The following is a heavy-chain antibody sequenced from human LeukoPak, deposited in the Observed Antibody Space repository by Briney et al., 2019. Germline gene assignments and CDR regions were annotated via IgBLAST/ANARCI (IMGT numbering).Heavy chain of an antibody. CDR3: ASSTMVRGVITPLFDY. Sequence: SSETLSLTCAVSGGSISSGGYSWSWIRQPPGKGLEWIGYIYHSGSTYYNPSLKSRVTISVDRSKNQFSLKLSSVTAADTAVYYCASSTMVRGVITPLFDYWGQGTLVTVSS. CDR2: IYHSGST. J-gene: IGHJ4*02. D-gene: IGHD3-10*01. V-gene: IGHV4-30-2*01. CDR1: GGSISSGGYS.